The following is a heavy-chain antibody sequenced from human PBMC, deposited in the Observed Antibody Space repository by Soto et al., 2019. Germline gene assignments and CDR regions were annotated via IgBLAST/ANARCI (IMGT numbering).Heavy chain of an antibody. CDR2: IYYSGST. J-gene: IGHJ4*02. Sequence: QVQLQESGPGLVNPSETLSLTCTVSGGSISSYYWSWIRQPPGKGLEWIGYIYYSGSTNYNPSLKSRVTISVDTSKNQFSLKLSSVTAEDTAVYYCARDLGKWQGFDYWGQGTLVTVSS. CDR1: GGSISSYY. CDR3: ARDLGKWQGFDY. D-gene: IGHD5-12*01. V-gene: IGHV4-59*01.